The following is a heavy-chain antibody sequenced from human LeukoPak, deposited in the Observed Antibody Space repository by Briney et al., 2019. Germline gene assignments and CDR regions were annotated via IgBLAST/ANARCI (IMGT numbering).Heavy chain of an antibody. CDR2: ISSSGNTI. CDR1: GLTFSDYY. Sequence: GGSLRLSCAASGLTFSDYYMSWIRQAPGKGLEWVSYISSSGNTIYYADSVKGRFTISRDNAKNSLYLQMNSLRAEDTSVYYCARDAYYYDSSGYYVYWGQGTLVTVSS. D-gene: IGHD3-22*01. J-gene: IGHJ4*02. CDR3: ARDAYYYDSSGYYVY. V-gene: IGHV3-11*04.